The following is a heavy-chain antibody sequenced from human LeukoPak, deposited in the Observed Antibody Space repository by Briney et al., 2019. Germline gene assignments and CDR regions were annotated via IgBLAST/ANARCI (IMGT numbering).Heavy chain of an antibody. D-gene: IGHD6-13*01. CDR1: GGSFSGYY. J-gene: IGHJ5*02. CDR3: ARGRSSSLNWFDP. V-gene: IGHV4-34*01. CDR2: INHSGST. Sequence: SETLSLTCAVYGGSFSGYYRSWIRQPPGKGLEWIGEINHSGSTNYNPSLKSRVTISVDTSKNQFSLKLSSVTAADTAVYYCARGRSSSLNWFDPWGQGTLVTVSS.